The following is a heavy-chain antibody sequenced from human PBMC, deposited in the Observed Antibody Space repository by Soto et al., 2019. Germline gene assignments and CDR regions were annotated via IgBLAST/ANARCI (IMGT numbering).Heavy chain of an antibody. J-gene: IGHJ4*02. CDR2: LTPGGETT. D-gene: IGHD1-26*01. CDR3: AKDSPVSGNLQDLDY. V-gene: IGHV3-23*01. CDR1: GFTFSAYA. Sequence: GGSLRLSCAASGFTFSAYAMTWVRQAPGGGLEWVSALTPGGETTHYIDSVKGRFTISRDNAKNTLYLQMNSLTAADTAVYYCAKDSPVSGNLQDLDYWGQGTLVTVSS.